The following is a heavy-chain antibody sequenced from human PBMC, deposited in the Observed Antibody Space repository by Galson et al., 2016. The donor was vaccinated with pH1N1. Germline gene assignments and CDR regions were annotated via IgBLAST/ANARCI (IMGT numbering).Heavy chain of an antibody. CDR3: ARETPSPSPTVLRYFDWSRGLSAFDM. V-gene: IGHV7-4-1*02. J-gene: IGHJ3*02. CDR1: GFTFSNHG. Sequence: KASGFTFSNHGINWVRQAPGQGLEWMGWINTKTGNPTYAQGFTGRFVFSLDTSVNTAYLQINSLKADDTAVYYCARETPSPSPTVLRYFDWSRGLSAFDMWGRGTLVTVSS. D-gene: IGHD3-9*01. CDR2: INTKTGNP.